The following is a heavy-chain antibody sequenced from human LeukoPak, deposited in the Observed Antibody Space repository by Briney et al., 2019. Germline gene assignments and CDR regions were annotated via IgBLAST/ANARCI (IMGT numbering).Heavy chain of an antibody. D-gene: IGHD5-24*01. V-gene: IGHV3-21*01. Sequence: GGSLRLSCAASGFIFSSYTMNWVRQAPGEGLEWVSSISDTSTYIYYAESVEGRFTISRDNAKSSLFLQMNSLRAEDTAVYYCTRAPPGRDGYSEYWGQGTVVTVST. J-gene: IGHJ4*02. CDR2: ISDTSTYI. CDR1: GFIFSSYT. CDR3: TRAPPGRDGYSEY.